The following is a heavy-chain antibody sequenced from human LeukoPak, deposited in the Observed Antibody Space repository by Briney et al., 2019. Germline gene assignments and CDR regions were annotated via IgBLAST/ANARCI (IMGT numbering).Heavy chain of an antibody. Sequence: ASVKASCKASGYTFTSYYMHSVRHAPGQRLGRMGIINPSGGSTSYAQKFQGRVTMTRDMSTSTVYMELSRLRSEDTAVYYCARASSIFRPTVVTPGPFTYWGQGTLVTVSS. D-gene: IGHD4-23*01. CDR1: GYTFTSYY. CDR3: ARASSIFRPTVVTPGPFTY. J-gene: IGHJ4*02. CDR2: INPSGGST. V-gene: IGHV1-46*01.